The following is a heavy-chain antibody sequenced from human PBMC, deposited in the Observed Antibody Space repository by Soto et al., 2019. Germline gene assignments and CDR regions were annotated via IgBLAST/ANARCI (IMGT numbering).Heavy chain of an antibody. Sequence: TGGSLRLSCAASGFSFSTYGMSWVRQAPGKGLEWVSGISGGGHNTYYADSVKGRFTISRDNSKNTLSLQMNSLRADDTAVYYCARATSGFDYWGQGTLVTVSS. CDR3: ARATSGFDY. V-gene: IGHV3-23*01. J-gene: IGHJ4*02. CDR1: GFSFSTYG. CDR2: ISGGGHNT. D-gene: IGHD1-26*01.